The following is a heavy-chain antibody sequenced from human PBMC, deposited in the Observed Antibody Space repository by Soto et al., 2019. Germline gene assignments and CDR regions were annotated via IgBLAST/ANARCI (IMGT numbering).Heavy chain of an antibody. Sequence: GGSLRLSCAASGFTFSSYAMSWVRQAPGKGLGWVSAISGSGGSTYYADSVKGRFTISRDNSKNTLYLQMNSLRAEDTAVYYCAKSLYYYYYMDVWGKGTTVTVSS. CDR1: GFTFSSYA. CDR2: ISGSGGST. J-gene: IGHJ6*03. CDR3: AKSLYYYYYMDV. V-gene: IGHV3-23*01.